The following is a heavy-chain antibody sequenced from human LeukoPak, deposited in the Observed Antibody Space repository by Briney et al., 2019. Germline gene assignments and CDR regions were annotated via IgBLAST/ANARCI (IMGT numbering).Heavy chain of an antibody. D-gene: IGHD3-10*01. CDR1: GGSFSGYY. J-gene: IGHJ5*02. V-gene: IGHV4-34*01. Sequence: PSETLSLTCAVYGGSFSGYYWSWIRQPPGKGLEWIGEINHSGSTNYNPSLKSRVTISVDTSKNQFSLKLGSVTAADTVVYYCARGRGSSWGQGTLVTVSS. CDR2: INHSGST. CDR3: ARGRGSS.